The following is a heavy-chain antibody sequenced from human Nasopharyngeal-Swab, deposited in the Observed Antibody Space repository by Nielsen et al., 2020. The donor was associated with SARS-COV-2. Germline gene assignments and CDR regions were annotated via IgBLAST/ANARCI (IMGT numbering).Heavy chain of an antibody. CDR1: GGSISSSSYY. D-gene: IGHD3-3*01. Sequence: SETLSLTCTVSGGSISSSSYYWGWIRQPPGKGLEWIGSIYDSGSNYYNPSLKSRVTISVDTSKKQFPLKQSSVTAADTAVYYCASSPFRITIFGVVIGNWFDPWGQGTLVTVSS. CDR2: IYDSGSN. V-gene: IGHV4-39*01. CDR3: ASSPFRITIFGVVIGNWFDP. J-gene: IGHJ5*02.